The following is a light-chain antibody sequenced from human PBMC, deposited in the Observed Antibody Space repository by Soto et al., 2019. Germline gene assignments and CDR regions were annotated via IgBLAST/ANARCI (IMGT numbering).Light chain of an antibody. CDR2: AAS. Sequence: DIQMTQSPSSLSASVGDRVTITCRASQTIRNSLNWYQQKPGRVPKLLIYAASSLHSGVPSRFSGSGSGTDFTLTISSLQPEDFATYYCQQSSSPPLTFGQGTKVDIK. V-gene: IGKV1-39*01. J-gene: IGKJ1*01. CDR3: QQSSSPPLT. CDR1: QTIRNS.